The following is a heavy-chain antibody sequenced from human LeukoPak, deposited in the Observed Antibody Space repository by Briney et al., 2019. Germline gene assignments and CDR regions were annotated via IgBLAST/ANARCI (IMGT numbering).Heavy chain of an antibody. J-gene: IGHJ4*02. CDR1: GFTFSSYA. D-gene: IGHD3-22*01. CDR3: AKDGLIVVVTSYGY. CDR2: ISGSGGST. Sequence: HTGGSLRLSCAASGFTFSSYAMSWVRQAPGKGLEWVPAISGSGGSTYYADSVKGRFTISRDNSKNTLYLQMNSLRAEDTAVYYCAKDGLIVVVTSYGYWGQGTLVTVSS. V-gene: IGHV3-23*01.